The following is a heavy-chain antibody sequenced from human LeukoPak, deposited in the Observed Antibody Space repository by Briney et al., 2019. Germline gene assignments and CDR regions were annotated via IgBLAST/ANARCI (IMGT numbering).Heavy chain of an antibody. Sequence: GGSLRLSCAASGFSFSNFWMTWVRQAPGKGLEWLANIKQDGDDKFYADSVKGRFTISRDNAQNSLYLQINTLRAEDTAMYYCARGESSYCSGGCYFASWGQGTLVTVSS. CDR1: GFSFSNFW. V-gene: IGHV3-7*01. CDR3: ARGESSYCSGGCYFAS. D-gene: IGHD2-21*02. CDR2: IKQDGDDK. J-gene: IGHJ5*01.